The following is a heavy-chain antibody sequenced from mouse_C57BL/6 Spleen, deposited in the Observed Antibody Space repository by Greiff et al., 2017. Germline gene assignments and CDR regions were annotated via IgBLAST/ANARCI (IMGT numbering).Heavy chain of an antibody. CDR3: ARQGAGILAMDY. D-gene: IGHD3-3*01. CDR2: IWSDGST. V-gene: IGHV2-6-1*01. Sequence: VKLVESGPGLVAPSQSLSITCTVSGFSLTSYGVYWVRQPPGKGLAWLVVIWSDGSTTYNSALKSRLSISKDNSKSQGFLKMNSLQTDDTAMYYCARQGAGILAMDYWGQGASVTVSS. J-gene: IGHJ4*01. CDR1: GFSLTSYG.